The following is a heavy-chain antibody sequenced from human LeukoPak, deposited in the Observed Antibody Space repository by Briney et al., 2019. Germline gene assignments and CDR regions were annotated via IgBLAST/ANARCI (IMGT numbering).Heavy chain of an antibody. V-gene: IGHV1-46*01. CDR1: GYTFTSYY. J-gene: IGHJ4*02. CDR3: ARDTSGYSSSWYVFDY. D-gene: IGHD6-13*01. Sequence: ASVKVSCKASGYTFTSYYMHWVRQAPGQGLEWMGIINPSGGSTSYAQKFQGRVTMTRDMSTSTVYMELSSLRSEGTAVYYCARDTSGYSSSWYVFDYWGQGTLVTVSS. CDR2: INPSGGST.